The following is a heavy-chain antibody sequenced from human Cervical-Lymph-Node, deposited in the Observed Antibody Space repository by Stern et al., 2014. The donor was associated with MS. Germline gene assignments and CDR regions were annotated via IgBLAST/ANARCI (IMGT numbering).Heavy chain of an antibody. V-gene: IGHV3-30-3*01. CDR1: GFTFSTYA. J-gene: IGHJ4*02. CDR2: VSYDGTQR. Sequence: QVQLVQSGGGVVQPGRSLSLSCVASGFTFSTYAMHRVRQAPGKGLEWVAFVSYDGTQRNSTDSVKARFTISRDNSKNTLYLHMNSLRDEDTAVYFCARGGRGVGLEYWGQGALVTVSS. D-gene: IGHD3-10*01. CDR3: ARGGRGVGLEY.